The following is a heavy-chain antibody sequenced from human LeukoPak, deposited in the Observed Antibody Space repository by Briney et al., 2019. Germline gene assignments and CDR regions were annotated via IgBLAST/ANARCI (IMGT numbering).Heavy chain of an antibody. Sequence: PGGSLRLSCAASGFTFSNYGMHWVRQAPGKGLEWVTLIWYDGSNKYYADSVKGRFTISRDNSKNTLYLQMNSLRAEDTAVYHCARDTPKSSEDYYYYGMDVWGQGTTVTVSS. CDR1: GFTFSNYG. J-gene: IGHJ6*02. CDR3: ARDTPKSSEDYYYYGMDV. V-gene: IGHV3-33*01. CDR2: IWYDGSNK.